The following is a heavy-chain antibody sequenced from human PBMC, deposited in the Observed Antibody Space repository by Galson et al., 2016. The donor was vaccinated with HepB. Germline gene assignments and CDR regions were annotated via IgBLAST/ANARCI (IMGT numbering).Heavy chain of an antibody. CDR3: ARLGGPGEYFQH. V-gene: IGHV3-23*01. J-gene: IGHJ1*01. D-gene: IGHD3-10*01. CDR2: ISDTGII. Sequence: SLRLSCSVSGFSFNNYGMIWVRQAPGKGLEWVSGISDTGIIHYADSVKGRFTISRDTSKNTLYLQMNSLRAEDTAVYYCARLGGPGEYFQHWGQGTLVTVSS. CDR1: GFSFNNYG.